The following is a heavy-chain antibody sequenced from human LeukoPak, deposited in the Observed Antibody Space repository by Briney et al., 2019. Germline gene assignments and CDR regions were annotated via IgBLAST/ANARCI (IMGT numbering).Heavy chain of an antibody. CDR2: IYHSGST. CDR3: AREYYYDSSGYYVSDAFDI. V-gene: IGHV4-30-2*02. CDR1: GGSISSGGYS. D-gene: IGHD3-22*01. J-gene: IGHJ3*02. Sequence: SETLSLTCAVSGGSISSGGYSWSWIRQPPGKGLEWIGYIYHSGSTYYNPSLKSRVTISVDRSKNQFSLKLSSVTAADTAVYYCAREYYYDSSGYYVSDAFDIWGQGTMVTVSS.